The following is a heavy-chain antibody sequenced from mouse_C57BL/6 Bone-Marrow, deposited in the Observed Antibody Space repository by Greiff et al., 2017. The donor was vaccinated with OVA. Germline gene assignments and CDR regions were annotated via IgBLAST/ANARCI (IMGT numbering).Heavy chain of an antibody. V-gene: IGHV2-9-1*01. CDR2: IWTGGGA. CDR1: GFSFTSYA. Sequence: VQLVESGPGLVAPSQSLSITCTVSGFSFTSYAISWVRQPPGKGLEWLGVIWTGGGANYNSALKSRLSISKDNSKSQVFLKMNSLQTDDTARYYCARNGIYYGSNPHWYYDVWGTGTTVTVSS. CDR3: ARNGIYYGSNPHWYYDV. J-gene: IGHJ1*03. D-gene: IGHD1-1*01.